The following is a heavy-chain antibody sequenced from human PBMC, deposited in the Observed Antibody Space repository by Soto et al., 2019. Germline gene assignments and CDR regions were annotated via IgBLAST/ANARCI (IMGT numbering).Heavy chain of an antibody. V-gene: IGHV1-2*02. CDR2: INPYSGGA. Sequence: GASVKVSCKASGYTFTGYFMHWVRQAPGQGLEWMGWINPYSGGADYAQRFQGRVTMTRDTSISTVYMELSRMRFDDTAVYYCARVIRGAYYNSPLDTWGQGTVVTVSS. CDR3: ARVIRGAYYNSPLDT. J-gene: IGHJ5*02. CDR1: GYTFTGYF. D-gene: IGHD3-10*01.